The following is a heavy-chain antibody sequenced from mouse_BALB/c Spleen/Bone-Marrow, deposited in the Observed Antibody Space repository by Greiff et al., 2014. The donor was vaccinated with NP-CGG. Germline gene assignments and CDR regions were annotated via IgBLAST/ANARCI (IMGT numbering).Heavy chain of an antibody. CDR1: GFSLTGYG. CDR3: ARAPDWDGGAWFAY. D-gene: IGHD4-1*01. CDR2: IWADGSI. Sequence: QVQLQQSGPGLVAPSQSLSITCTVSGFSLTGYGVNWVRQPPGKGLEWLGIIWADGSIDYNSALKSRLSISKDNSKSQVFLKMNSLQTADTARYYCARAPDWDGGAWFAYWGQGTLVTVSA. V-gene: IGHV2-6-7*01. J-gene: IGHJ3*01.